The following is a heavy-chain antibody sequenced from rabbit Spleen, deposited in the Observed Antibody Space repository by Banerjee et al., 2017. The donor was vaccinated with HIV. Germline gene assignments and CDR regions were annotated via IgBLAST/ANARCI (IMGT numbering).Heavy chain of an antibody. J-gene: IGHJ6*01. CDR2: IEGGSSAFS. D-gene: IGHD8-1*01. Sequence: QSLEESGGDLVKPWASLTLTCTASGVSFSSNHYMCWVRQAPGKGLEWIACIEGGSSAFSYFASWAKGRFTISKTSSTTVTLQMTSLTAADTATYFCARDSGSSFSSYGMDLWGPGTLVTVS. CDR3: ARDSGSSFSSYGMDL. CDR1: GVSFSSNHY. V-gene: IGHV1S40*01.